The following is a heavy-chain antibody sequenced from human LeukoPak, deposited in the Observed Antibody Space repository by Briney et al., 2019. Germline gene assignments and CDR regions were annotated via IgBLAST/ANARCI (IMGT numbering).Heavy chain of an antibody. V-gene: IGHV3-23*01. CDR2: ISGSGRST. CDR1: GFTFSIHG. D-gene: IGHD3-3*01. Sequence: GGSLRLSCAASGFTFSIHGMNWVRQAPGKGLEWVSSISGSGRSTYYADSVKGRFTISRDNSKNTLYLQMNSLRAEDTALYYCAKDNVRSAFDYWGQGTLVTVSS. J-gene: IGHJ4*02. CDR3: AKDNVRSAFDY.